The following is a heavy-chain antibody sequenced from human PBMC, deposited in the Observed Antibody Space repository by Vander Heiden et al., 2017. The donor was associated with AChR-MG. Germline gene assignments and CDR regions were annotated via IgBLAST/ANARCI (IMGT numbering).Heavy chain of an antibody. Sequence: HLQLQESGPTLVKSSETVSLTCTVSGDSVNMRSYWWAWIRQPPGKAPEWIGSLSGSGTPDDNPSLKTRVSISLDTSKAQVFLRLTSVTAADTATYYCVRQTREAYNFEFWGQGAQVTVSS. D-gene: IGHD3-3*01. CDR2: LSGSGTP. J-gene: IGHJ4*02. CDR1: GDSVNMRSYW. V-gene: IGHV4-39*01. CDR3: VRQTREAYNFEF.